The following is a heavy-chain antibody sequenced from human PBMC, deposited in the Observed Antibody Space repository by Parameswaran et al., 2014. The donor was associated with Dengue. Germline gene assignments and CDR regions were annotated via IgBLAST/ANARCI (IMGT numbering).Heavy chain of an antibody. J-gene: IGHJ6*02. Sequence: RWIRQPPGKGLEWVSAISGSGGSTYYADSVKGRFTISRDNSKNTLYLQMNSLRAEDTAVYYCAKGRGYDILTGYPPYYYYYGMDVWGQGTTVTVSS. CDR3: AKGRGYDILTGYPPYYYYYGMDV. D-gene: IGHD3-9*01. V-gene: IGHV3-23*01. CDR2: ISGSGGST.